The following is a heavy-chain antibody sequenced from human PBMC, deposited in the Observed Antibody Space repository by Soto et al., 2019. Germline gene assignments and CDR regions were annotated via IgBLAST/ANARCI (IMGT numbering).Heavy chain of an antibody. V-gene: IGHV3-23*01. CDR1: GFTYISYP. Sequence: VGDVRLPGVGSGFTYISYPMSWVRQGPGQGLEWVSAISGSGGSTNYAHTVKGRFTITSDNSKNTLYLQLNSLRAEDTAVYYCAKQLPPPVNWFDPWGQGTLVTVSS. J-gene: IGHJ5*02. D-gene: IGHD2-2*01. CDR2: ISGSGGST. CDR3: AKQLPPPVNWFDP.